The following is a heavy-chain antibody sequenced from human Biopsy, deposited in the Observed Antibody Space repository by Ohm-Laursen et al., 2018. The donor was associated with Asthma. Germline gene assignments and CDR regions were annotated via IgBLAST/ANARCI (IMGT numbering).Heavy chain of an antibody. CDR3: AKEPAVLGRGLDY. V-gene: IGHV3-23*01. CDR1: GFTFSSNA. J-gene: IGHJ4*02. Sequence: SLRLSCTASGFTFSSNAMCWVRQAPGKGLEWVSTISGSGGVTYYANSVKGRFTISRDDSKNTLYLQMNSLRAEDTALYYCAKEPAVLGRGLDYWDQGTLVTVSS. D-gene: IGHD6-19*01. CDR2: ISGSGGVT.